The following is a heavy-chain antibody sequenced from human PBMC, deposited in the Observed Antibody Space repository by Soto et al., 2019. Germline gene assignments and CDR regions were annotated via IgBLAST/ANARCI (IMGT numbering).Heavy chain of an antibody. Sequence: PSETLSLTCTVSGGSISSGGYYWSWIRQHPGKGLEWIGYIYYSGSTYYNPSLKSRVTISVDTSKNQFSLKLSSVTAADTAVYYCAREVVRGYYYGMDVWGQGTTVTVSS. J-gene: IGHJ6*02. D-gene: IGHD3-10*01. CDR3: AREVVRGYYYGMDV. CDR1: GGSISSGGYY. CDR2: IYYSGST. V-gene: IGHV4-31*03.